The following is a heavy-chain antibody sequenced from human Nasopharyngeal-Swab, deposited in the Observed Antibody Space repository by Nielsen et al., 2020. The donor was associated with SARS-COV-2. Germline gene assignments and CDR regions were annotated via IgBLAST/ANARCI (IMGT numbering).Heavy chain of an antibody. D-gene: IGHD6-25*01. Sequence: WIRQPPGKRLEWVSVIYSGGSTYYADSVKGRFTISRDNSKNTLYLQMNSLRAEDTAVYYCARDRFSGYMDVWGKGTTVTVSS. V-gene: IGHV3-53*01. CDR2: IYSGGST. J-gene: IGHJ6*03. CDR3: ARDRFSGYMDV.